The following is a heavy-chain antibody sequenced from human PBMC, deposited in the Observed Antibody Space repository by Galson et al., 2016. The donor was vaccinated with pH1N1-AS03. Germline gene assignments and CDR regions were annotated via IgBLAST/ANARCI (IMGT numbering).Heavy chain of an antibody. J-gene: IGHJ4*02. V-gene: IGHV3-30*03. Sequence: SLRLSCAASGFTISNFGMLWVRQAPGQGLEWVAIISFDGTNKYYADSVKGRFSISRDNSKSTLFLQMSALRAEDTAVYYCATDFNYDFWSGYSFYWGQGALVTVSS. CDR1: GFTISNFG. D-gene: IGHD3/OR15-3a*01. CDR2: ISFDGTNK. CDR3: ATDFNYDFWSGYSFY.